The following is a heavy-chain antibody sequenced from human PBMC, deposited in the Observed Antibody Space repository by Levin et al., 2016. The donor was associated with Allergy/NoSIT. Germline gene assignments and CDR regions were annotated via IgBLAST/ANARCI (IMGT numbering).Heavy chain of an antibody. Sequence: SETLSLTCAVYGGSFSGYYWSWIRQPPGKGLEWIGEINHSGSTNYNPSLKSRVTISVDTSKNQFSLKLSSVTAADTAVYYCARDKYYDFWSGYYGPHYYGMDVWGQGTTVTVSS. D-gene: IGHD3-3*01. V-gene: IGHV4-34*01. CDR1: GGSFSGYY. J-gene: IGHJ6*02. CDR3: ARDKYYDFWSGYYGPHYYGMDV. CDR2: INHSGST.